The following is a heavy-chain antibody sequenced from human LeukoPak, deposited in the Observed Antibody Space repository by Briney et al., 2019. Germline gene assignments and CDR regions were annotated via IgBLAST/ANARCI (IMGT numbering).Heavy chain of an antibody. V-gene: IGHV4-34*01. CDR1: GGSFSGYY. Sequence: PSETLSLTCAVYGGSFSGYYRSWIRQPPGKGLEWTGEINHSGSTNYNPSLKSRVTISVDTSKNQFSLKLSSVPAADTAVYYCAAAAGYNWFDPWGQGTLVTVSS. CDR2: INHSGST. J-gene: IGHJ5*02. D-gene: IGHD6-13*01. CDR3: AAAAGYNWFDP.